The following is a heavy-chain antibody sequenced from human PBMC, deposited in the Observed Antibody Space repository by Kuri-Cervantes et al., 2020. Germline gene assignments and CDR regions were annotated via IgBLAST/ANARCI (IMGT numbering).Heavy chain of an antibody. D-gene: IGHD6-13*01. CDR3: AGELHSSSWGQLDP. V-gene: IGHV3-30-3*01. Sequence: GGSLRLSCAASGFTFSSYAMHWVRQAPGKGLEWVAVISYDGSNKYYADSVKGRFTISRDNSKNTLYLQMNSLRAEDTAVYYCAGELHSSSWGQLDPWGQGTLVTVSS. J-gene: IGHJ5*02. CDR1: GFTFSSYA. CDR2: ISYDGSNK.